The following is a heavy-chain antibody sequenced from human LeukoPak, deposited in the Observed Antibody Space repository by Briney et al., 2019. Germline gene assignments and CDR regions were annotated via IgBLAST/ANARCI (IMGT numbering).Heavy chain of an antibody. Sequence: PGGSLRLSCAASGFTFSDYYMSWIRQAPGKGLEWVSYISSSGSTIYYADSVKGRFTIPRDNAKNSLYLQMNSLRAEDTAVYYCAREYYDFWSGYWRAYGMDVWGQGTTVTVSS. CDR2: ISSSGSTI. J-gene: IGHJ6*02. CDR1: GFTFSDYY. CDR3: AREYYDFWSGYWRAYGMDV. V-gene: IGHV3-11*01. D-gene: IGHD3-3*01.